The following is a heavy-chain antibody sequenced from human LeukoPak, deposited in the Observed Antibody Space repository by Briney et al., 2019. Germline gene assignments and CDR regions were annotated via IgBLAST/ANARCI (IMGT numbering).Heavy chain of an antibody. CDR3: ARGPRWFGTYYYGMDA. CDR2: INHSGST. D-gene: IGHD3-10*01. CDR1: GGSFSGYY. V-gene: IGHV4-34*01. Sequence: SETLSLTCAVYGGSFSGYYWSWIRQPPGKGLEWIGEINHSGSTNYNPSLKSRVTISVDTSKNQFSLKLSSVTAADTAVYYCARGPRWFGTYYYGMDAWGQGTTVTVSS. J-gene: IGHJ6*02.